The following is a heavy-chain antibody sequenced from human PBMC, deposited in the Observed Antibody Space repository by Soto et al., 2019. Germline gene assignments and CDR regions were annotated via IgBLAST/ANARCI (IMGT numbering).Heavy chain of an antibody. CDR3: ARDLGDTAMVILFYYYYYGMDV. J-gene: IGHJ6*02. CDR1: GFTFSSYA. CDR2: ISYDGSNK. V-gene: IGHV3-30-3*01. D-gene: IGHD5-18*01. Sequence: QVQLVESGGGVVQPGRSLRLSCAASGFTFSSYAMHWVRQAPGKGLEWVAVISYDGSNKYYADSVKGRFTISRDNSKNTLYLQMNSLRAEDTAVYYCARDLGDTAMVILFYYYYYGMDVWGQGTTVTVSS.